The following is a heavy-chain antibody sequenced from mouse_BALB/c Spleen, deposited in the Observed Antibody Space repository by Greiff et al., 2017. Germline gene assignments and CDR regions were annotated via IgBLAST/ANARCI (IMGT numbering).Heavy chain of an antibody. D-gene: IGHD2-5*01. CDR2: IWSDGST. Sequence: VKLMESGPDLVAPSQSLSITCTVSGFSLTSYGVHWVRQPPGKGLEWLVVIWSDGSTTYNSALKSRLSISKDNSKSQVFLKMNSLQTDDTAMYYCARQDSNRGYAMDYWGQGTSVTVSS. CDR1: GFSLTSYG. V-gene: IGHV2-6-2*01. J-gene: IGHJ4*01. CDR3: ARQDSNRGYAMDY.